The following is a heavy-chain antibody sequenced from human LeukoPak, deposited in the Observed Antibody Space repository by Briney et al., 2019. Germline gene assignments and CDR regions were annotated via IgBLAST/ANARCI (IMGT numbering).Heavy chain of an antibody. CDR2: ISSSSSTI. V-gene: IGHV3-48*01. D-gene: IGHD2-15*01. Sequence: PGGSLRLSCAASGFTFSSYSMNWVRQAPWKGLGRVSYISSSSSTIYYADSVKGRFTIFRDNAKNSLYLQMNSLRAEDTAVYYCAREASGHFDYWGQGTLVTVSS. J-gene: IGHJ4*02. CDR1: GFTFSSYS. CDR3: AREASGHFDY.